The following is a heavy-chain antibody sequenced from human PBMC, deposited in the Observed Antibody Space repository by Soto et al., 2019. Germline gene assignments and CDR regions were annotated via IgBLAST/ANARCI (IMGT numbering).Heavy chain of an antibody. CDR2: INHSGST. Sequence: PSETLSLTCAVYGGSFSGYYWSWIRQPPGKGLEWIGEINHSGSTNYNPSLKSRVTISVDTSKNQFSLKLSSVTAADTAVYYCARRPRRHIAVAGDFDYWGQGTLVTVSS. V-gene: IGHV4-34*01. D-gene: IGHD6-19*01. J-gene: IGHJ4*02. CDR1: GGSFSGYY. CDR3: ARRPRRHIAVAGDFDY.